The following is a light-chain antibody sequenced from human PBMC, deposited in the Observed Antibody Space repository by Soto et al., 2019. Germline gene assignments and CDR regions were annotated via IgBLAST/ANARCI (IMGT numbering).Light chain of an antibody. CDR2: AAS. V-gene: IGKV1-8*01. J-gene: IGKJ3*01. CDR3: QQYYSYRFT. Sequence: AIRMTQSPSSLSASTGDRVTITCRASQGISSYLAWYQQKPGKAPKLLIYAASTLQSGVPSRFSGSGSGTGFTLTISCLQSEDFATYYCQQYYSYRFTFGPGTKVDIK. CDR1: QGISSY.